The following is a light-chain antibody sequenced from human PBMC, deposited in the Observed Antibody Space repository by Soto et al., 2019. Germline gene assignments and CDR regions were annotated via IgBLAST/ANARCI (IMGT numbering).Light chain of an antibody. CDR2: DAS. CDR3: HQRSNWPPIT. Sequence: EIVLTPSPATLSLSPGERATLSCRASQSVSSYLAWYQQKPGQAPRLLIYDASNRATGIPARFSGSGSGTDFTLTISSLEPEDFAVYYCHQRSNWPPITFGQGTRLEIK. V-gene: IGKV3-11*01. J-gene: IGKJ5*01. CDR1: QSVSSY.